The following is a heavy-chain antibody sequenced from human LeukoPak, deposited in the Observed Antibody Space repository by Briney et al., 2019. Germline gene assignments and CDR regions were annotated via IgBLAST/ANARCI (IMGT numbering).Heavy chain of an antibody. CDR3: ARGYYREFDY. J-gene: IGHJ4*02. CDR2: IYYSGST. Sequence: SETLSLTCTVSGASMGGDYWSWIRQPPGKGLEWIGYIYYSGSTNYNPSLKSRVTISVDTSKNQFSLKLSSVTAADTAVYYCARGYYREFDYWGQGTLVTVSS. V-gene: IGHV4-59*01. CDR1: GASMGGDY. D-gene: IGHD4-11*01.